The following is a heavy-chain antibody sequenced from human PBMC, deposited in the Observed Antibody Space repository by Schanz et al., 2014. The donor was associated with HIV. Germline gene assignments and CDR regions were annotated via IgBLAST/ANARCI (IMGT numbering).Heavy chain of an antibody. V-gene: IGHV3-23*01. Sequence: EVQPLESGGGLVQPGGSLRLSCAASGFTFSSYAMTWVRQAPGKGLDWVSTISGSDGDTYYADSVKGRFTISRDNSRNALYLHMNSLRADDTAIYYCVKAYSSGFXGAGSWGQGALVTVSS. CDR1: GFTFSSYA. CDR3: VKAYSSGFXGAGS. CDR2: ISGSDGDT. D-gene: IGHD5-18*01. J-gene: IGHJ5*02.